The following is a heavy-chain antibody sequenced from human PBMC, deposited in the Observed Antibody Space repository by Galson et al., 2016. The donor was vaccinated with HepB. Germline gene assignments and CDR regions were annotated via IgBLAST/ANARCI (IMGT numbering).Heavy chain of an antibody. CDR1: GGTFSSYD. V-gene: IGHV1-69*13. CDR3: ARGFGDYGMDV. Sequence: SVKVSCKASGGTFSSYDIAWVRQAPGQGLEWMGRIIPLFRTANYAQKFQGRVTITADESTTTAYMELSSLRSEDTAVYYCARGFGDYGMDVWGQGTAVTVSS. CDR2: IIPLFRTA. D-gene: IGHD3-16*01. J-gene: IGHJ6*02.